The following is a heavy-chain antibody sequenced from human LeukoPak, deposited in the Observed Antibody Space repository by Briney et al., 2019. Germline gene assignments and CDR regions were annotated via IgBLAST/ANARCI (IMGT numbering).Heavy chain of an antibody. D-gene: IGHD3-22*01. CDR3: AIYYDRSGYWSTSRFDY. Sequence: SETLSLTCTVSGDSVSGNSFYWIWIRPPPGKGLQYIGYNQCKSSISDTPPLTRRFTICVHTSKNQFSLKLSSVTAVDPAGYYCAIYYDRSGYWSTSRFDYWGEGALVTVSS. CDR1: GDSVSGNSFY. J-gene: IGHJ4*02. CDR2: NQCKSSI. V-gene: IGHV4-61*01.